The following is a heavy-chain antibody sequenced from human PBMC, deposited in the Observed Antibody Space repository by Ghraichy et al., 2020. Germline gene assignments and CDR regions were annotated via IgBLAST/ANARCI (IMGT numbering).Heavy chain of an antibody. CDR2: IKEDGSKM. D-gene: IGHD1-26*01. CDR3: AKDQDTGWSFAD. J-gene: IGHJ4*02. V-gene: IGHV3-7*01. Sequence: GVLRLSCAASGFTFTSYWMYWVRQAPGKGPEWVTNIKEDGSKMYYVDSVKGRFTVSRDNAKKTLYLQMNSLRVEDTAVYYCAKDQDTGWSFADWGQGTLVTVSS. CDR1: GFTFTSYW.